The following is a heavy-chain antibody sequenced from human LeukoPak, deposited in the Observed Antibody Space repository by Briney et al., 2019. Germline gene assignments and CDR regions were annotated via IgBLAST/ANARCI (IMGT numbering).Heavy chain of an antibody. V-gene: IGHV3-30*02. CDR1: GFTFTTYW. CDR2: IRSDGSKT. J-gene: IGHJ4*02. CDR3: AKGRGKDGQNLFDY. Sequence: GGSLRLSCGASGFTFTTYWMSWVRQAPGKGLEWVTFIRSDGSKTHYADSVKGRFTISRDNSKNTLYLQIDNLRVDDTAVYYCAKGRGKDGQNLFDYWGQGTLITVSS. D-gene: IGHD5-24*01.